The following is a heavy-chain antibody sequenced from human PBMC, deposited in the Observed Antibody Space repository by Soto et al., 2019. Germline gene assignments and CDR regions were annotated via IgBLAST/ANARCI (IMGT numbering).Heavy chain of an antibody. Sequence: QVQLVQSGAEVKKPGSSVKVSCKASGGTFSSYAISWVRQAPGQGLEWMGGIIPIFGTANYAQKFQGRVTITADDYTSTAYMELSSLRSEDTAVYYCAHTPSGYTAMGPTGYWGQGTLVTVSS. CDR1: GGTFSSYA. J-gene: IGHJ4*02. D-gene: IGHD5-18*01. V-gene: IGHV1-69*01. CDR3: AHTPSGYTAMGPTGY. CDR2: IIPIFGTA.